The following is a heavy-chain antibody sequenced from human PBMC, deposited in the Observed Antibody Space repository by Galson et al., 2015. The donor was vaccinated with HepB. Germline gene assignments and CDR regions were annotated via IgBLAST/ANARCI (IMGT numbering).Heavy chain of an antibody. CDR2: ISSSSSTI. CDR1: GFTFSSYS. Sequence: SLRLSCAASGFTFSSYSMNWVRQAPGKGLEWVSYISSSSSTIYYADSVKGRFTISRDNAKNSLYLQMNSLRAEDTAVYYCARDGDCSGGSCYRPTSQYYYYGMDVWGQGTTVTVSS. J-gene: IGHJ6*02. CDR3: ARDGDCSGGSCYRPTSQYYYYGMDV. D-gene: IGHD2-15*01. V-gene: IGHV3-48*04.